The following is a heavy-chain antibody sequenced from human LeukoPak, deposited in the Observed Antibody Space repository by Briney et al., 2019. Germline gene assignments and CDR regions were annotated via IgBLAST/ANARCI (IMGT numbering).Heavy chain of an antibody. Sequence: SVTLTLICTASGGSISSYYWSWIRQPPGKGPVWIGYIYYSGSTTYNPSLKSRVTISVDTSKNQFSLKLSSVTAADTAVYYCARHATEYYYYYGMDVWGQGTTVTVSS. CDR3: ARHATEYYYYYGMDV. V-gene: IGHV4-59*08. D-gene: IGHD2-15*01. J-gene: IGHJ6*02. CDR1: GGSISSYY. CDR2: IYYSGST.